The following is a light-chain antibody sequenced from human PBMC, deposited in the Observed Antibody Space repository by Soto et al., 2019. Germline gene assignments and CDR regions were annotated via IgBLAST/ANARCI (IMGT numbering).Light chain of an antibody. Sequence: DIQMTQSPSTLSAYVGDRVSITCRALQSIDTWLAWYQQKPGKAPSLLIFDASILESGVPSRFSGSGSGTEFTLTISSLQPDDFATYYCQQYNRASWTFGQGTRVEI. CDR1: QSIDTW. CDR2: DAS. V-gene: IGKV1-5*01. CDR3: QQYNRASWT. J-gene: IGKJ1*01.